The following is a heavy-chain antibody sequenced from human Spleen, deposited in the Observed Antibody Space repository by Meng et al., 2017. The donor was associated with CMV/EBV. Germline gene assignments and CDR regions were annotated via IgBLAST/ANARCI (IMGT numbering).Heavy chain of an antibody. CDR1: GFTFSSYG. CDR3: VVGHDSRKVAY. V-gene: IGHV3-NL1*01. J-gene: IGHJ4*02. CDR2: ICPDGT. Sequence: GESLKISCAASGFTFSSYGMHWVRQAPGKGLEWVSVICPDGTHYAGFVKGRFTISRDDSKNIVYLQMNSLGVEDTALYYCVVGHDSRKVAYWGQGTLVTVSS. D-gene: IGHD2-15*01.